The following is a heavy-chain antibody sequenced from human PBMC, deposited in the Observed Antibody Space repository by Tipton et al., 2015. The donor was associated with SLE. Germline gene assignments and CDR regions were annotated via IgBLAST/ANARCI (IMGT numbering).Heavy chain of an antibody. Sequence: TLSLTCTVSGGSLTSGAYYWTWIRQPAGKGLEWIGRVYSSGRTNYNPSLKSRVTLSVDTSKNQFSLKLTSVTAADTAVYYCAKGDITSRSLDSWGQGTLVTVSS. J-gene: IGHJ4*02. V-gene: IGHV4-61*02. CDR3: AKGDITSRSLDS. CDR1: GGSLTSGAYY. CDR2: VYSSGRT. D-gene: IGHD2-15*01.